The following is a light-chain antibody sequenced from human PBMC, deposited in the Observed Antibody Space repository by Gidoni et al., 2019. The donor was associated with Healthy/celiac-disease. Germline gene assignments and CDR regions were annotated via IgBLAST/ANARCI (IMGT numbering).Light chain of an antibody. CDR3: QQYGSSPLT. CDR2: GAS. V-gene: IGKV3-20*01. Sequence: EIVLTQSPGTLSLSPGERATLSCRASQSVSSSYLAWYQQKHGQAPRLLLYGASSSATGIPDRFSGSGSGTDFTLTISRLEPEDFAVYYCQQYGSSPLTFGGGTKVEIK. CDR1: QSVSSSY. J-gene: IGKJ4*01.